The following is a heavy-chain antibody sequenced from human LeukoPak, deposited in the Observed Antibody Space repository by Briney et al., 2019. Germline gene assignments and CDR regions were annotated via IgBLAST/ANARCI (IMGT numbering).Heavy chain of an antibody. CDR2: ISYDGSNK. V-gene: IGHV3-30*03. J-gene: IGHJ4*02. CDR1: GFTFSSQG. CDR3: ARNHYYGSGSYDN. D-gene: IGHD3-10*01. Sequence: PGGSLRLSCAASGFTFSSQGMHWVRQAPGKGLEWVAVISYDGSNKYYADSVKGRFTISRDNSKNSLYLQMNSLRAEDTAVYYCARNHYYGSGSYDNWGQGTLVTVSS.